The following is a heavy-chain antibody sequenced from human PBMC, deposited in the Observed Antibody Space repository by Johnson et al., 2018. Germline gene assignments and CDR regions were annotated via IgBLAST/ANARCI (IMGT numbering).Heavy chain of an antibody. Sequence: QVQLVQSGAEVKKPGSSVKVSCKASGGTFSSYAISWVRQAPGQGLEWMGGIIPIFGTANYAQKFQGRVTITADESTSTAYMELSSLRYEDTAVYYSARGLRSAPKAAGIQSVWGKWTTVTVSS. V-gene: IGHV1-69*01. CDR1: GGTFSSYA. D-gene: IGHD5-18*01. CDR2: IIPIFGTA. J-gene: IGHJ6*04. CDR3: ARGLRSAPKAAGIQSV.